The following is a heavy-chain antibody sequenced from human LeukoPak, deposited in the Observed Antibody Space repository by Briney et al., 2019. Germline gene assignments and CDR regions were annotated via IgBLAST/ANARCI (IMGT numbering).Heavy chain of an antibody. CDR3: ARERPNYYDSSGYYSKNYYYYMDV. CDR2: IYYSGST. CDR1: GGSISSYY. D-gene: IGHD3-22*01. J-gene: IGHJ6*03. V-gene: IGHV4-59*01. Sequence: SETLSLTCTVSGGSISSYYWSWIRQPPGKGLEWIGNIYYSGSTNYNPSLKSRVTISVDTSKNQFSLQLSSVTAAETAVYYCARERPNYYDSSGYYSKNYYYYMDVWGKGTTVTVSS.